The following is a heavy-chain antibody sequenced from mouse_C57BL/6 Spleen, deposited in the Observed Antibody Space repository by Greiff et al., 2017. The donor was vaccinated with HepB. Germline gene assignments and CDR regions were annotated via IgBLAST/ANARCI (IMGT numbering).Heavy chain of an antibody. Sequence: EVQLVESGGGVVQPGGSLKLSCAASGFTFSDYGMAWVRQAPRKGPEWVAFISNLAYSIYYADTVTGRFTISRENAKNTLYLEMSSLRSEDTAMYYCASRHRNRYVGPYLDAWGTGTTVTAPS. CDR1: GFTFSDYG. CDR3: ASRHRNRYVGPYLDA. J-gene: IGHJ1*03. V-gene: IGHV5-15*01. D-gene: IGHD3-1*01. CDR2: ISNLAYSI.